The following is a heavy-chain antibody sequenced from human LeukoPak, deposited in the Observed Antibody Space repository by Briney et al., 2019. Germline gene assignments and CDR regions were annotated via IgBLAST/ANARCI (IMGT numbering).Heavy chain of an antibody. CDR1: GGPFSGYY. V-gene: IGHV4-34*01. D-gene: IGHD7-27*01. CDR3: ARGRLGTFDY. Sequence: PSETLSLTCAVYGGPFSGYYWSWIRQPPGKGLEWIGEINHSGSTNYNPSLKSRVTISVDTSKNQFSLKLSSVTAADTAVYYCARGRLGTFDYWGQGTLVTVSS. J-gene: IGHJ4*02. CDR2: INHSGST.